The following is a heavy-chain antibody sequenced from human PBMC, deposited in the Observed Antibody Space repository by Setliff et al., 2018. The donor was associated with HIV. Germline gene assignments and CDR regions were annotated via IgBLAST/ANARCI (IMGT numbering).Heavy chain of an antibody. CDR3: ARHSPSDY. Sequence: KPSETLSLTCTVSGGSISSDDYSWNWIRQPAGKGLEWIGRIYASGSTSYNPSLKSRVTISVDTSKNQFSLKLSSVTAADTAVYYCARHSPSDYWGQGTLVTVSS. CDR1: GGSISSDDYS. CDR2: IYASGST. J-gene: IGHJ4*02. V-gene: IGHV4-61*02.